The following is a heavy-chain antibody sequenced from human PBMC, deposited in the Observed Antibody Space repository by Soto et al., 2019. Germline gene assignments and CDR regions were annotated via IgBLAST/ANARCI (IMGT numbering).Heavy chain of an antibody. J-gene: IGHJ3*02. CDR1: GFNFNNFA. D-gene: IGHD6-19*01. V-gene: IGHV3-23*01. CDR2: VTVTGETT. Sequence: GSLRLSCAASGFNFNNFAFNWVRQAPGRGLEWVSTVTVTGETTYYADSVKGRFTISRHNSKNTLYLQMNSLRAEDTAVYYCARGGIAVAGMGAFDIWGQGTMVTVSS. CDR3: ARGGIAVAGMGAFDI.